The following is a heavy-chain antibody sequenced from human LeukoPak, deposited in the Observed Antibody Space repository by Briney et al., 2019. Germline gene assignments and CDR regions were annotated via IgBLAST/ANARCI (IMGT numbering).Heavy chain of an antibody. J-gene: IGHJ4*02. CDR2: IKQDGSEK. CDR3: ARGRLRYDSSGYSNYFDY. D-gene: IGHD3-22*01. CDR1: GFTFSSYA. Sequence: PGGSLRLSCAASGFTFSSYAMSWVRQAPGKGLEWVANIKQDGSEKYYVDSVKGRFTISRDNAKNSLYLQMNSLRAEDTAVYYCARGRLRYDSSGYSNYFDYWGQGTLVTVSS. V-gene: IGHV3-7*04.